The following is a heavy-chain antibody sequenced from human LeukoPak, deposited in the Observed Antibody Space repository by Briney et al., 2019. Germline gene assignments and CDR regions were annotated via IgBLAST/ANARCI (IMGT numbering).Heavy chain of an antibody. CDR2: FDPEDGET. J-gene: IGHJ3*02. V-gene: IGHV1-24*01. D-gene: IGHD3-3*01. CDR1: GYTLTELS. Sequence: GASVKVSCKVSGYTLTELSMHWVRQAPGKGLEWMGGFDPEDGETIYAQKFQGRVTMTEDTSTDTAYMELSSLRSEDTAVYYCARGSEARVVIIGAFDIWGQGTMVTVSS. CDR3: ARGSEARVVIIGAFDI.